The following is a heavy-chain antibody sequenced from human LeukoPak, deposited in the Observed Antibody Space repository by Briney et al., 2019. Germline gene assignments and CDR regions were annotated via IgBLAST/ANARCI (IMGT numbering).Heavy chain of an antibody. CDR3: AKDPGFGEFPPDY. J-gene: IGHJ4*02. V-gene: IGHV3-30*18. Sequence: GGSLRLSCAASGFTFSSYGMHWVRQAPGKGLERVAVISYDGSNKYYADSVKGRFTISRDNSKNTLYLQMNSLRAEDTAVYYCAKDPGFGEFPPDYWGQGTLVTVSS. CDR1: GFTFSSYG. D-gene: IGHD3-10*01. CDR2: ISYDGSNK.